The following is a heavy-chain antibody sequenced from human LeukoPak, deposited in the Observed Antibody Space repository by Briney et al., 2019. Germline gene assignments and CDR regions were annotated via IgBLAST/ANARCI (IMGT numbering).Heavy chain of an antibody. CDR2: VSHSGTT. V-gene: IGHV4-39*07. J-gene: IGHJ6*03. CDR1: GGSISNSDFY. CDR3: ARVRGSSGSYEYYHYMDV. Sequence: SETLSLTCTVSGGSISNSDFYWDWIRQTPGKGLEWIGSVSHSGTTYSNPSLTSRVTMSVDTSKKQFSLKLSSVTAADTAVYYCARVRGSSGSYEYYHYMDVWGKGTTVTISS. D-gene: IGHD1-26*01.